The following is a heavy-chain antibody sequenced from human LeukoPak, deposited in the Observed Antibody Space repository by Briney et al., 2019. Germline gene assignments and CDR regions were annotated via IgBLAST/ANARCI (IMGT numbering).Heavy chain of an antibody. CDR3: ARDRRSGWLQPRWLTFDS. Sequence: SVKVSCKASGGTFISYVFSWVRQAPGQGLEWMGGIIPIFGTANYAQKFQGRVTITADESTSTAYMELSSLRSEDTAVYYCARDRRSGWLQPRWLTFDSGGQGTMATVSA. CDR1: GGTFISYV. CDR2: IIPIFGTA. V-gene: IGHV1-69*01. D-gene: IGHD5-24*01. J-gene: IGHJ3*02.